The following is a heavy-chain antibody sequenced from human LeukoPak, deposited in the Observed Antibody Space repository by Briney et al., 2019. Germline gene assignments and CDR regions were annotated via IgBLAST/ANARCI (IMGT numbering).Heavy chain of an antibody. J-gene: IGHJ4*02. V-gene: IGHV3-30-3*01. CDR3: ARDGVHDYGDYVQDY. CDR2: ISYDGSNK. CDR1: GFTFSSYA. D-gene: IGHD4-17*01. Sequence: GRSLRLSCAASGFTFSSYAMHWVRQAPGKGLEWVAVISYDGSNKYYADSVKGRFTISRDNSKNTLYLQMNSLRAEDTAVYYCARDGVHDYGDYVQDYWGQGTLVTVSS.